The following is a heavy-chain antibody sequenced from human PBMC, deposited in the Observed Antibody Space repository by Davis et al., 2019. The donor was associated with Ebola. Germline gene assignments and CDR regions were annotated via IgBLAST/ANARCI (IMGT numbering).Heavy chain of an antibody. CDR3: ARGSRGYYGSGSYYNGGGDY. CDR1: GFTFSSYW. V-gene: IGHV3-74*01. J-gene: IGHJ4*02. Sequence: LKISCAASGFTFSSYWMHWVRQAPGKGLVWVSRINSDGSSTSYADSVKGRFTISRDNAKNTLYLQMNSLRAEDTAVYYCARGSRGYYGSGSYYNGGGDYWGQGTLVTVSS. D-gene: IGHD3-10*01. CDR2: INSDGSST.